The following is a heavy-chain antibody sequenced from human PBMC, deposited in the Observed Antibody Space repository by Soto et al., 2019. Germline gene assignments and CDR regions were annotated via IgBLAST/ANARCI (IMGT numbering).Heavy chain of an antibody. V-gene: IGHV4-34*01. Sequence: KPXETLSLTVPVYGGSFSGYYWGWIRQPPGKGLEWIGEINHSGSTNYNPSLKSRVTISVDTSKNQFSLKLSSVTAADTAVYYCARGTGATTGCDHWGQGTLVTVSS. J-gene: IGHJ4*02. CDR2: INHSGST. CDR1: GGSFSGYY. CDR3: ARGTGATTGCDH. D-gene: IGHD1-26*01.